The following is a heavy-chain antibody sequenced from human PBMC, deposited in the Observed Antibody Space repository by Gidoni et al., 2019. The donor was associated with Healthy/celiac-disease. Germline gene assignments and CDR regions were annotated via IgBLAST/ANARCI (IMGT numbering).Heavy chain of an antibody. V-gene: IGHV4-39*01. D-gene: IGHD3-9*01. CDR2: IYYSGST. Sequence: GWIRQPPGKGLEWIGSIYYSGSTYYNPSLKSRVTISVDTSKNQFSLKLSSVTAADTAVYYCARLGKETYYDILTGYDDERAYFDYWGQGTLVTVSS. CDR3: ARLGKETYYDILTGYDDERAYFDY. J-gene: IGHJ4*02.